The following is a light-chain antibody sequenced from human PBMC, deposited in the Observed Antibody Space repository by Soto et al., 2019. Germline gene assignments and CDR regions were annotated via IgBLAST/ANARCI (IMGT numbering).Light chain of an antibody. V-gene: IGKV3-15*01. J-gene: IGKJ5*01. CDR3: QQYSGWPSLT. Sequence: EIVMTQSPETLSVSAGERATLSCRATQSISSYLAWYQLKPGQAPRLLIYGMSTRATGIPARFSGSGSGTEFTLTISSLQSEDVAVYYCQQYSGWPSLTFGQGTRLEIK. CDR2: GMS. CDR1: QSISSY.